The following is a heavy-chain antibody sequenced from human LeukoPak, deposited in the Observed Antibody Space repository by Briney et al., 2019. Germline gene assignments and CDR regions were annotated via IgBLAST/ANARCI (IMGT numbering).Heavy chain of an antibody. J-gene: IGHJ4*02. CDR1: GYTFTSYH. CDR3: ARDHPSDDLPSY. CDR2: MNPNNSDI. D-gene: IGHD1-1*01. Sequence: ASVKVSCKASGYTFTSYHINWVRQATGQGLEWVGWMNPNNSDIGYAQKFQGRVTITADESTSTAYMELSSLRSEDTAVYYCARDHPSDDLPSYWGQGTLVTVSS. V-gene: IGHV1-8*01.